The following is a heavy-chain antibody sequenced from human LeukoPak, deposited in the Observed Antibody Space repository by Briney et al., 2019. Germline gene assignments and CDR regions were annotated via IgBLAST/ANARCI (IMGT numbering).Heavy chain of an antibody. V-gene: IGHV1-24*01. CDR3: ATDHYDSSGYFNGEYFQH. D-gene: IGHD3-22*01. J-gene: IGHJ1*01. CDR2: FDPEDGET. Sequence: ASVKVSCKVSGYTLTELSMHWVRQAPGKGLEWMGGFDPEDGETIYAQKFQGRVTMTKDTSTDTAYMELSSLRSEDTAVYYCATDHYDSSGYFNGEYFQHWGQGTLVTVSS. CDR1: GYTLTELS.